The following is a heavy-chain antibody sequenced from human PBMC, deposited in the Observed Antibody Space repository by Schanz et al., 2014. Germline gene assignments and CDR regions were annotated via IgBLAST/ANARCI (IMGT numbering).Heavy chain of an antibody. V-gene: IGHV3-30*18. CDR2: ISSDGSKK. CDR1: GFNFANHA. CDR3: AKYLHANSGNYYSYYFDT. Sequence: QVQLVESGGGVVQPERSLRLSCAASGFNFANHAIHWVRQGQGNGLQWVAVISSDGSKKLYADSVKARFTISRDNSKNSVSLHTDSLRPENTTVYVWAKYLHANSGNYYSYYFDTWGPGTMVTVSS. D-gene: IGHD3-10*01. J-gene: IGHJ4*02.